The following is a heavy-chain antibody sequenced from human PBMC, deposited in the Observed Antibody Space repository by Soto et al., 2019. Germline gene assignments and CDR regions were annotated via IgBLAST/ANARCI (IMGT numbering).Heavy chain of an antibody. Sequence: QLQLQESGPGLVKPSETLSLTCTVSGGSISSSIYYWGWIRQPPGKGLEWIGSIYYSGSTYYNSSLKSRVSISVATSKKQFSLKLSSVTAADTAVYYCASYIVVVTDAMGNAFDIWGQGTMVTVSS. J-gene: IGHJ3*02. CDR1: GGSISSSIYY. D-gene: IGHD2-2*01. CDR2: IYYSGST. V-gene: IGHV4-39*01. CDR3: ASYIVVVTDAMGNAFDI.